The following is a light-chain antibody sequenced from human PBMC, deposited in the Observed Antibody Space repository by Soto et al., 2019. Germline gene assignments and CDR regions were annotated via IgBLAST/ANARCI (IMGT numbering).Light chain of an antibody. CDR1: SSNIGAGYD. CDR2: LNN. CDR3: QSYDSSLSAWV. Sequence: QLVLTQPPSVSGAPGQRVTISCTGSSSNIGAGYDVHWYQQLPGTAPKLLIYLNNNRPSGVPDRFSGSKSGTSASLAITGLQAEDEADYYCQSYDSSLSAWVFGGGTKLTVL. V-gene: IGLV1-40*01. J-gene: IGLJ3*02.